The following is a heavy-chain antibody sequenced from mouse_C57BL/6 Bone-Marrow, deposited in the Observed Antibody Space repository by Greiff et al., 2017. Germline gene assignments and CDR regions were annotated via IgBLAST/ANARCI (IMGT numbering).Heavy chain of an antibody. Sequence: EVKLVESGPELVKPGASVKIPCKASGYTFPDYNMDWVKQSHGKSLEWIEDLNPNNGGTIYNQKFKGKATLTVDKSSSTAYMELRSLTSEDTAVYYCARPLGLRGYFDVWGTGTTVTVAS. D-gene: IGHD2-2*01. V-gene: IGHV1-18*01. CDR1: GYTFPDYN. CDR2: LNPNNGGT. J-gene: IGHJ1*03. CDR3: ARPLGLRGYFDV.